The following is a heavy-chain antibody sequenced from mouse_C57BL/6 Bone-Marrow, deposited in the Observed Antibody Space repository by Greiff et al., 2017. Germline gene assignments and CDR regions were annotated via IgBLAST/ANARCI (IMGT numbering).Heavy chain of an antibody. CDR2: IDPSDSYT. CDR1: GYTFTSYW. Sequence: VQLQQSGAELVRPGTSVKLSCKASGYTFTSYWMHWVKQRPGQGLEWIGVIDPSDSYTNYNQKFKGKATLTVDTSSSTAYMQRSSLTSEDSAVYYCAGDYYGSSYYWYFDVWGTGTTVTVSS. CDR3: AGDYYGSSYYWYFDV. V-gene: IGHV1-59*01. J-gene: IGHJ1*03. D-gene: IGHD1-1*01.